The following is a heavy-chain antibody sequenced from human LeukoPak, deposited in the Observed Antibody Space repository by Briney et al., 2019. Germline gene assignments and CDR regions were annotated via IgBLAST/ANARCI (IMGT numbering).Heavy chain of an antibody. V-gene: IGHV3-21*01. Sequence: NAGGSLRLSCAASGFTFSSYSMNWVRQAPGKGLEWVSSISSSSSYIYYADSVKGRFTISRDNAKNSLYLQMNSLRAEDTAVYYCATEGVTANDYWGQGTLVTVSS. J-gene: IGHJ4*02. D-gene: IGHD2-21*02. CDR2: ISSSSSYI. CDR1: GFTFSSYS. CDR3: ATEGVTANDY.